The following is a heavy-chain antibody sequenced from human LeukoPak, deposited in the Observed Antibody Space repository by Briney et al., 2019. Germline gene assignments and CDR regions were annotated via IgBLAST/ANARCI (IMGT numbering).Heavy chain of an antibody. CDR3: ARARAPYSGYDLPDY. Sequence: ASVKVSCKASGYTFTVYYVNWVRQAPGQGLEWMGWINPNSGVTNFAQKFQDRVSVTRDTAITTACMELSRLTSDDTAVYYYARARAPYSGYDLPDYWGQGTLVTVSS. J-gene: IGHJ4*02. D-gene: IGHD5-12*01. CDR2: INPNSGVT. V-gene: IGHV1-2*02. CDR1: GYTFTVYY.